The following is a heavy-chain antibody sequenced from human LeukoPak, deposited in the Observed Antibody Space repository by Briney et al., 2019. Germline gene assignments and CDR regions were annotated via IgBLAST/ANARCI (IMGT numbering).Heavy chain of an antibody. CDR1: GGTFSSYA. D-gene: IGHD3-3*01. CDR3: ARVEGWIRFLEWQGNNWFDP. Sequence: GSSVKVSCKASGGTFSSYAISWVRQAPGQGLEWMGGIIPIFGTANYAQKFQGRVTITADESTSTAYMELSSLRSEDMAVYYCARVEGWIRFLEWQGNNWFDPWGQGTLVTVSS. V-gene: IGHV1-69*01. CDR2: IIPIFGTA. J-gene: IGHJ5*02.